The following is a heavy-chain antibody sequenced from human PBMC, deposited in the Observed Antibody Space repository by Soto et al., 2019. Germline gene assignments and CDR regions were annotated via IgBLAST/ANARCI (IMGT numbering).Heavy chain of an antibody. CDR3: ARVSDSDPNGYYYYGMDV. V-gene: IGHV3-23*01. J-gene: IGHJ6*04. CDR1: GLTFSSYA. Sequence: GGSVRLSYEASGLTFSSYAMSWVRQAPGKGLEWVSAISGSGGSTYYADSVKGRFTSSRDNSKNTLYLQMNSLRAEDTAVYYCARVSDSDPNGYYYYGMDVWAQTDHGHRLL. D-gene: IGHD3-22*01. CDR2: ISGSGGST.